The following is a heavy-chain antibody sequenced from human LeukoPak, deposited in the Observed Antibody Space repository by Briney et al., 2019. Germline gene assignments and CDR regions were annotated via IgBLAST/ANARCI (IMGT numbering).Heavy chain of an antibody. V-gene: IGHV3-7*01. D-gene: IGHD6-19*01. CDR2: IKQDGSEK. CDR3: ARDGAVADEYFQH. J-gene: IGHJ1*01. Sequence: GGSLRLSCAASGFTFSSYWMSWVRQAPGKGLEWVANIKQDGSEKYYVDSVKGRFTISRDNAKNSLYLQMNSLRAEDTAVYYCARDGAVADEYFQHWGQGTLVTVSS. CDR1: GFTFSSYW.